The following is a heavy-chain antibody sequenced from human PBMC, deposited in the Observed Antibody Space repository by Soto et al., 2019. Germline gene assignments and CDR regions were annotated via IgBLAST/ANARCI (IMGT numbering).Heavy chain of an antibody. V-gene: IGHV3-9*01. CDR2: ISWNSGSI. CDR3: ARALTEYSSSAFFDS. CDR1: GFTFDDYA. D-gene: IGHD6-6*01. J-gene: IGHJ4*02. Sequence: EVQLVESGGGLVQPGRSLRLSCAASGFTFDDYAMHWVRQAPGKGLEWVSGISWNSGSIGYADSVKGRFTISRDNAKKSLYLQMNSLRAENTALYYCARALTEYSSSAFFDSWGQRTLITVSA.